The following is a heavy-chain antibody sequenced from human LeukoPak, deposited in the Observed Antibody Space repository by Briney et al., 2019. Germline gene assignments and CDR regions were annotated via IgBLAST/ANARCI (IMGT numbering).Heavy chain of an antibody. CDR1: GGSISSYY. Sequence: SETLSLTCTVSGGSISSYYWSWIRQPPGKGLEWIGYIYYSGSTNYNPSLKSRITISVDTSKNQFSLKLSSVTAADAAVYYCAAGWYSSTYFDYWGQGTLVTVSS. J-gene: IGHJ4*02. D-gene: IGHD2-15*01. CDR2: IYYSGST. CDR3: AAGWYSSTYFDY. V-gene: IGHV4-59*08.